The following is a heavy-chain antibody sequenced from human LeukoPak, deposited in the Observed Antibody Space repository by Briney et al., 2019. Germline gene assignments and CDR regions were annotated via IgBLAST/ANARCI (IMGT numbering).Heavy chain of an antibody. V-gene: IGHV3-30*02. CDR2: IRYDGSNK. CDR3: AKVGTLTKGPDAFDI. D-gene: IGHD4-11*01. CDR1: GFTFSSYG. Sequence: PGGSLRLSCAASGFTFSSYGMHWVRQAPGKGLEWVAFIRYDGSNKYYTDSVKGRFTISRDNSKNTLYLEVNSLRAEDTAVYHCAKVGTLTKGPDAFDIWGQGTMVTVSS. J-gene: IGHJ3*02.